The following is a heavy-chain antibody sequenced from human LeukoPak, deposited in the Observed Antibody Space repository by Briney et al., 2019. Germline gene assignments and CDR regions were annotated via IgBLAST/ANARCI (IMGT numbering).Heavy chain of an antibody. J-gene: IGHJ6*03. D-gene: IGHD4-11*01. CDR1: GGTFSSYA. CDR2: IIPIFGTA. Sequence: GASVKVSCKASGGTFSSYAISWVRQAPGQGLEWMGGIIPIFGTANYAQKFQGRVTITTDESTSTAYMELSSLRSEDTAVYYCAREGVTRTDYYYYYMDVWGKGTTVTVSS. CDR3: AREGVTRTDYYYYYMDV. V-gene: IGHV1-69*05.